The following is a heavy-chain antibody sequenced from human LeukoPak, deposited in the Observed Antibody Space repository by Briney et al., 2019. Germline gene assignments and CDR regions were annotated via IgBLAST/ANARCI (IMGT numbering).Heavy chain of an antibody. V-gene: IGHV3-48*03. CDR2: ISSSGSTI. CDR3: AELGITMIGGV. J-gene: IGHJ6*04. Sequence: PGGSLRLSCAASGFTFSSYEMNWVRQATGKGLEWVSYISSSGSTIYYADCVKGRFTSSRDNAKNSLYLQMNSLRAEDTAVYYCAELGITMIGGVWGKGTTVTISS. CDR1: GFTFSSYE. D-gene: IGHD3-10*02.